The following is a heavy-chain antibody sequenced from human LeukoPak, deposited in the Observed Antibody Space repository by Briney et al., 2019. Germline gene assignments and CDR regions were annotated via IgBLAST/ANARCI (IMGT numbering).Heavy chain of an antibody. J-gene: IGHJ3*02. CDR1: GYTFTGYY. Sequence: GASVKVSCKASGYTFTGYYMHWVRQAPGQGLEWMGWINPNSGGTNYAQKFQGRVTMTGDTSISTAYMELSRLRSDDTAVYYCARVVLRYFDWLTIWGQGTMVNVSS. CDR2: INPNSGGT. V-gene: IGHV1-2*02. D-gene: IGHD3-9*01. CDR3: ARVVLRYFDWLTI.